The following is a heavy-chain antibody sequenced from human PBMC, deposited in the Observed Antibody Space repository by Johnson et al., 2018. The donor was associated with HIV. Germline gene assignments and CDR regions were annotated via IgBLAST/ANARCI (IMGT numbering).Heavy chain of an antibody. Sequence: VQLVESGGGLVQPGGSLRLSCAASGFTVSSNYMSWVRQAPGKGLEWVSTISGSGGSTYHADSVKGRFIISRDNSKNAVYLQMNSLRAEDTAVYYCAKVSGYYDSLAAGWAFDIWGQGTMVTVSS. CDR3: AKVSGYYDSLAAGWAFDI. D-gene: IGHD3-22*01. CDR1: GFTVSSNY. V-gene: IGHV3-66*01. CDR2: SGSGGST. J-gene: IGHJ3*02.